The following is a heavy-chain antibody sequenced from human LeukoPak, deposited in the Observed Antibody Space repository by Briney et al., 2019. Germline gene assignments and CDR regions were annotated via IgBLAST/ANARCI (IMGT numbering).Heavy chain of an antibody. CDR2: INAYNGNT. CDR1: GYTFTSYG. CDR3: AFVGYCSGGSCYSYMDV. Sequence: ASVKVSCKASGYTFTSYGISWVRQAPGQGLEWMGWINAYNGNTNYAQKLQGRVTMTTDTSTSTAYMELRSLRSDDTAVYYCAFVGYCSGGSCYSYMDVWGKGTTVTVSS. D-gene: IGHD2-15*01. J-gene: IGHJ6*03. V-gene: IGHV1-18*01.